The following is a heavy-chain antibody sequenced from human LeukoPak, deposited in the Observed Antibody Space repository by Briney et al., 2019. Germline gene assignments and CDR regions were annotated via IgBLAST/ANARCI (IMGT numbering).Heavy chain of an antibody. D-gene: IGHD2-2*02. CDR3: AAGSSSHYTPNYYMDV. Sequence: GASVKVSCKASGYTFTGYYMHWVRQAPGQGLEWMGWINPNSGGTNYAQKFQGRVTMTRDTSISTAYMELSRLRSDDTAVYYCAAGSSSHYTPNYYMDVWGKGTTVPVSS. V-gene: IGHV1-2*02. CDR1: GYTFTGYY. CDR2: INPNSGGT. J-gene: IGHJ6*03.